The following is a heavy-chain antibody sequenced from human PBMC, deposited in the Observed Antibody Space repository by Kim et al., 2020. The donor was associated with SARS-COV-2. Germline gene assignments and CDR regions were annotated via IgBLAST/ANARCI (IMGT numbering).Heavy chain of an antibody. CDR3: AREMVIVRALDP. V-gene: IGHV3-21*01. CDR1: GFTFSSYS. J-gene: IGHJ5*02. CDR2: ISSSSSYI. D-gene: IGHD2-21*01. Sequence: GGSLRLSCAASGFTFSSYSMNWVRQAPGKGLEWVSSISSSSSYIYYADSVKGRFTISRDNAKNSLYLQMNSLRAEDTAVYYCAREMVIVRALDPWGQGTLVTVSS.